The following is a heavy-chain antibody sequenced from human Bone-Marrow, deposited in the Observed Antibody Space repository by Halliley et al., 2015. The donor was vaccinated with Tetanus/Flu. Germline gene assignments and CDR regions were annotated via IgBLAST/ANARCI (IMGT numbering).Heavy chain of an antibody. V-gene: IGHV3-64*01. CDR2: ISSNGGST. CDR1: GFTFSSYA. D-gene: IGHD1-1*01. J-gene: IGHJ4*02. CDR3: GGLGPKWKSTLPDY. Sequence: SLRLSCAASGFTFSSYAMHWVRQAPGKGLEYVSAISSNGGSTSYANSVKGRFTNSRDNSKNTLFLQMGSLKAEAMAVYYCGGLGPKWKSTLPDYWGQGTPVTVSS.